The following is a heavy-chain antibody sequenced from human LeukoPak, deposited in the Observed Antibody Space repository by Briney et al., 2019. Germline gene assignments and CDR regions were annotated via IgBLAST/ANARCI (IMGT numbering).Heavy chain of an antibody. CDR2: FDPEDGET. J-gene: IGHJ6*02. Sequence: GASVKVSCKVSGHTLTELSMHWVRQAPGKGLEWMGGFDPEDGETIYAQKFQGRVTMTEDTSTDTAYMELSSLRSEDTAVYYCATRVDTAMVTYYGMDVWGQGTTVTVSS. D-gene: IGHD5-18*01. V-gene: IGHV1-24*01. CDR1: GHTLTELS. CDR3: ATRVDTAMVTYYGMDV.